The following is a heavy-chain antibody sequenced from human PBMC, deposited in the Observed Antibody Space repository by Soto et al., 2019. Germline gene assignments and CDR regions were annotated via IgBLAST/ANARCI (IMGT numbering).Heavy chain of an antibody. Sequence: QVQLQQWGAGLLKPSETLSLTCAVYGGSFSGYYWSWIRQPPGKGLEWIGEINHSGSTNYNPSLKSRVTISVDTSKNQFSLKLSSVTAADTAVYYCEGGIGSRSGEWGYWGQGTLVTVSS. J-gene: IGHJ4*02. CDR2: INHSGST. D-gene: IGHD3-10*01. CDR3: EGGIGSRSGEWGY. CDR1: GGSFSGYY. V-gene: IGHV4-34*01.